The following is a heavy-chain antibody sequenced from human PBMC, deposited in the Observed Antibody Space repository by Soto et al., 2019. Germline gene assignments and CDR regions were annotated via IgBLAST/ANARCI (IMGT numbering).Heavy chain of an antibody. Sequence: ASVKVSCKASGYTFTGYYMHWVRQAPGQGLEWMGWINPNSGGTNYAQKFQGRVTMTRDMSISTAYMELSRLRSDDTAVYYCARVVVPAATPYYYYGMDGWGQGTTVTVSS. CDR2: INPNSGGT. V-gene: IGHV1-2*02. J-gene: IGHJ6*02. CDR1: GYTFTGYY. D-gene: IGHD2-2*02. CDR3: ARVVVPAATPYYYYGMDG.